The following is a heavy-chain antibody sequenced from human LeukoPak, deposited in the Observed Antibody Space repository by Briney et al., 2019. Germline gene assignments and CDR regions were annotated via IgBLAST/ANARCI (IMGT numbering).Heavy chain of an antibody. V-gene: IGHV3-23*01. CDR1: GLTLRDDA. J-gene: IGHJ4*02. CDR3: AKDYSDSRVGDVFFEY. Sequence: GGSLSLSCGASGLTLRDDATRWLRQAPGKGLEWVSGITSGFTPHYADSVKGRFTISRDNSKNTFHLQMNSLRAEDTAVYYCAKDYSDSRVGDVFFEYWGQGTLVTVSS. CDR2: ITSGFTP. D-gene: IGHD1-26*01.